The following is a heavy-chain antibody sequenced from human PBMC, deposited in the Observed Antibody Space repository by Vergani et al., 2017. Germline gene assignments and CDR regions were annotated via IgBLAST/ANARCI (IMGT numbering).Heavy chain of an antibody. J-gene: IGHJ6*02. CDR2: FDPADGET. CDR3: ATSFTYYYDSSGYRPGLDV. D-gene: IGHD3-22*01. V-gene: IGHV1-24*01. CDR1: GYTLTELS. Sequence: QVQLVQSGAEVQKPGASVKFSCKVSGYTLTELSMHWVRQAPGKGLEWMGGFDPADGETIYVQKFQGRVTRTEDTSTDTAYMELSSRRSEDPAVYYCATSFTYYYDSSGYRPGLDVWGQGTTVTVSS.